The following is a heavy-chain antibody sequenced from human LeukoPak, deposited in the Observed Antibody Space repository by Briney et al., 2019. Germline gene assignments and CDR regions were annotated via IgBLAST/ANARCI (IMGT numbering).Heavy chain of an antibody. CDR2: INGHSDST. J-gene: IGHJ4*02. CDR1: KFIFSSYV. D-gene: IGHD2-21*01. V-gene: IGHV3-23*01. CDR3: ARERASCGGDCYDC. Sequence: GGSLRLSCAASKFIFSSYVMSWVRQTPGKGLEWVSAINGHSDSTYYADSVKGRFTVSRDNAKNSLYLQMNSLGPEDTAIYYCARERASCGGDCYDCWGQGTLVTVSS.